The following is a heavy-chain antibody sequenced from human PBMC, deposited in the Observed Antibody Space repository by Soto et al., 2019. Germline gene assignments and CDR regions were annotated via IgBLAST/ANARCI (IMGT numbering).Heavy chain of an antibody. D-gene: IGHD6-13*01. CDR1: GGTFRNYA. V-gene: IGHV1-69*01. CDR2: VIPIFGTT. Sequence: QVQLVQSGAEVKKPGSSVKVSCKASGGTFRNYAFSWVRQAPGQGLEWMGEVIPIFGTTPYAQKFQGRVTSTADASTNADYMELSSLRSEDTAVYYCARRLIQDNAGNHDSFDIWGQGTMVTVSS. J-gene: IGHJ3*02. CDR3: ARRLIQDNAGNHDSFDI.